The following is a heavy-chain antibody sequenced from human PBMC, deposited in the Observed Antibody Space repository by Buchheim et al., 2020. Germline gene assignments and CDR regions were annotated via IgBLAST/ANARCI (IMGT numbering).Heavy chain of an antibody. D-gene: IGHD3/OR15-3a*01. CDR1: GYRFTNYA. CDR2: ISAKTGQT. V-gene: IGHV1-18*01. CDR3: ARDLAMDGSFQCDS. J-gene: IGHJ5*01. Sequence: QLVQSGVEVKKPGASVKVSCKASGYRFTNYAISWVRQAPGQGLEWMGWISAKTGQTKYAQKFRGRLTMTTDTSTTTAYMDLRSLRADDTPVYYCARDLAMDGSFQCDSWGLGAL.